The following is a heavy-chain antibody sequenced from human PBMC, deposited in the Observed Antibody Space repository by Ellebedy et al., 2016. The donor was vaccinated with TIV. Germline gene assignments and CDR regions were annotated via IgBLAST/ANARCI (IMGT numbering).Heavy chain of an antibody. Sequence: PGGSLRLSCAASGFTFSDYSMNWVRQAPGKGLEWVSYINGSSRSMYYADSVKGRFTISRDNAKNSLYLQMNSLRAEDTAVYYCARGRGLHPTYFFDYWGQGTLVTVSS. CDR3: ARGRGLHPTYFFDY. CDR2: INGSSRSM. V-gene: IGHV3-48*04. J-gene: IGHJ4*02. CDR1: GFTFSDYS. D-gene: IGHD2-15*01.